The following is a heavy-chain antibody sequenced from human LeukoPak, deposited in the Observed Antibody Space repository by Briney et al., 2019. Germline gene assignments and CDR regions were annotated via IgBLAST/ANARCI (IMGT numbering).Heavy chain of an antibody. D-gene: IGHD6-19*01. CDR3: ATKQWLAPPPDS. J-gene: IGHJ4*02. CDR2: INTDGTVT. CDR1: GFTFNKYW. Sequence: SGGSLRLPCAASGFTFNKYWMLWLRQAPGKGLESVSRINTDGTVTTYADSVKGRFTVSRDNADNTMFLQMNSVRDEDTAVYYCATKQWLAPPPDSWGQGTPVTVSS. V-gene: IGHV3-74*01.